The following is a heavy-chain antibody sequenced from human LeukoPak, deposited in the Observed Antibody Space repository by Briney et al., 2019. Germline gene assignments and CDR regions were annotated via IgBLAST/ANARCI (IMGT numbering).Heavy chain of an antibody. J-gene: IGHJ4*02. V-gene: IGHV3-33*01. Sequence: PGGSLRLSCAASGFTFSSYGMHWVRQAPGKGLEWVAVIWYDGSNKYYADSVKGRFTISRDNSKNTLYLQMNSLRAEDTAVYYCARDRKLLSKGYFDYGGQGTLVTVSS. CDR1: GFTFSSYG. D-gene: IGHD2/OR15-2a*01. CDR3: ARDRKLLSKGYFDY. CDR2: IWYDGSNK.